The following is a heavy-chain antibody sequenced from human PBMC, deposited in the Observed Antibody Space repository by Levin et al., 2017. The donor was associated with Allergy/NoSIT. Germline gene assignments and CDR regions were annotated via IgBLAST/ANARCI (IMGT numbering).Heavy chain of an antibody. Sequence: ASVKVSCKASGYSFNRFGISWVRQAPGQGLEWLGWIRVDNGQTEYAQKFQARVFMTADTSTNTVYVELRSLRSDDSAVYYCARAGIETGTISDYWGQGTLVTVSS. CDR2: IRVDNGQT. V-gene: IGHV1-18*01. D-gene: IGHD5-24*01. J-gene: IGHJ4*02. CDR1: GYSFNRFG. CDR3: ARAGIETGTISDY.